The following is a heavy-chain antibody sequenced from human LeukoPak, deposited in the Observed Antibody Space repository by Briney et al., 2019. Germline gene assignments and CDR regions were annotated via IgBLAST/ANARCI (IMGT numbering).Heavy chain of an antibody. CDR3: ASPSKYSTSSFYYYGMDV. CDR1: GASVSSNSYY. Sequence: SETLSLTCTVSGASVSSNSYYWGWIRQPPGKGLEWIGSIYYSGSTYYNPSLKSRVTISVDTSKNQFSLKLSSVTAADTGVYYCASPSKYSTSSFYYYGMDVWGQGTTVTVSS. CDR2: IYYSGST. J-gene: IGHJ6*02. V-gene: IGHV4-39*01. D-gene: IGHD6-6*01.